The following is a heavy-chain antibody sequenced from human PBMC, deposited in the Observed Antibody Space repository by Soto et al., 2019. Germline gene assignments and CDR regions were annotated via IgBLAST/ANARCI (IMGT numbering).Heavy chain of an antibody. CDR3: VGGQYYFDY. CDR2: ISYDGSDK. V-gene: IGHV3-30*03. D-gene: IGHD3-10*01. CDR1: GFPFTSYG. J-gene: IGHJ4*02. Sequence: QVQLVESGGGVVQPGRSLRLSCAASGFPFTSYGMHWVREGPDKGLEWVAIISYDGSDKYYADSVKGRFTISRDNSKNTLYLQMNSLRPEDTALNYCVGGQYYFDYRGQGTLVIVSS.